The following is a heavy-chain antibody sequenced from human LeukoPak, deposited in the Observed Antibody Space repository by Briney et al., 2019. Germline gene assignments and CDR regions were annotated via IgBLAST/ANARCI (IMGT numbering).Heavy chain of an antibody. CDR2: MNPKSGNT. J-gene: IGHJ6*03. D-gene: IGHD2-2*01. CDR1: GYTFISYD. CDR3: ARKIASTRLGVRYYYMDV. Sequence: ASVKVSCKASGYTFISYDIVWLRQATGQGVEWMGYMNPKSGNTDYVQNFQGRVTMTRDTSIPTAYMELSGLRSEDTAVYYCARKIASTRLGVRYYYMDVWGEGTTVTISS. V-gene: IGHV1-8*01.